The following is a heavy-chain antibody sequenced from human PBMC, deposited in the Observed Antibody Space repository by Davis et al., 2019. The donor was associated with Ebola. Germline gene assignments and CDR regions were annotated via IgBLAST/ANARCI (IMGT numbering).Heavy chain of an antibody. CDR1: GYTFTSYG. D-gene: IGHD2-2*01. V-gene: IGHV1-2*04. CDR3: ARDRRVPYYYHGMDV. Sequence: ASVKVSCKASGYTFTSYGISWVRQAPGQGLEWMGWINPNSGGTNYAQKFQGWVTMTRDTSISTAYMELSRLRSDDTAVYYCARDRRVPYYYHGMDVWGQGTTVTVSS. CDR2: INPNSGGT. J-gene: IGHJ6*02.